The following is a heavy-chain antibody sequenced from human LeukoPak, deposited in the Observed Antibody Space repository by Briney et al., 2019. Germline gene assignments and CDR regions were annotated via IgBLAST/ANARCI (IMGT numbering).Heavy chain of an antibody. J-gene: IGHJ4*02. CDR3: AREIVATIGFDY. CDR2: ISYDARNN. D-gene: IGHD5-12*01. Sequence: GGSLRLSCAASGFTFSRSAMHWVRQAPGKGLEWVAVISYDARNNYYADTVKGRFTISRDNSKSTLYLQMNSLRPEDTAVYYCAREIVATIGFDYWGQGTLVTVSS. CDR1: GFTFSRSA. V-gene: IGHV3-30*04.